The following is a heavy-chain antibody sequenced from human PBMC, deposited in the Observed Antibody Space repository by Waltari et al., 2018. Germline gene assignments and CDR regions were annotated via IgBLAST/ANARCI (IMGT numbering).Heavy chain of an antibody. J-gene: IGHJ4*02. V-gene: IGHV1-8*03. CDR1: GYTFSNYD. D-gene: IGHD2-2*01. CDR3: ARAVRYQLLSDF. Sequence: QVQLVQSGAEVTNPGASVKLSCKTSGYTFSNYDVSWVRQAPGRGLEWMGWMNPNSGNLGFAQGFQGRVMCTADTSTTTAYMELTNLRSDDTAIYFCARAVRYQLLSDFWGQGTLVTVSS. CDR2: MNPNSGNL.